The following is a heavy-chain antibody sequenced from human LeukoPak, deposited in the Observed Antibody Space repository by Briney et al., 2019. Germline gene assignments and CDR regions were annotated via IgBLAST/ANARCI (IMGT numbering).Heavy chain of an antibody. J-gene: IGHJ6*02. CDR3: ARDGRYCSGGSHLDGYYYGMDV. V-gene: IGHV3-30*04. CDR1: GFTFSSYA. CDR2: ISYDGSNK. D-gene: IGHD2-15*01. Sequence: GRSLRLSCAASGFTFSSYAMHWVRQAPGKGLEWVAVISYDGSNKYYADSVKGRFTISRDNSKNALYLQMNSLRAEDTAVYYCARDGRYCSGGSHLDGYYYGMDVWGQGTTVTVSS.